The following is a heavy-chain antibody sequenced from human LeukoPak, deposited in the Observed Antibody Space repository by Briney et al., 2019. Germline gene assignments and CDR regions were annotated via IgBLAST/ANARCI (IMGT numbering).Heavy chain of an antibody. CDR1: GFTFSSYS. CDR3: ARLFWSGFVYFDS. CDR2: ISSSSSYI. D-gene: IGHD3-3*01. Sequence: GGSLRLSCAASGFTFSSYSMNWVRQAPGKGLEWVSSISSSSSYIYYADSVKGRFTISRDNAKNSLYLQMNSLRAEDTAVYYCARLFWSGFVYFDSWGQGTLVTVST. J-gene: IGHJ4*02. V-gene: IGHV3-21*04.